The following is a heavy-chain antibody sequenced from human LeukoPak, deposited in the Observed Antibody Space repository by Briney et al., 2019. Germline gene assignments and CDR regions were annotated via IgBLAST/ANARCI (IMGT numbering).Heavy chain of an antibody. CDR3: ARDHYGDYGFDY. CDR1: GFTFSSYA. D-gene: IGHD4-17*01. CDR2: ISYDGSNK. V-gene: IGHV3-30-3*01. Sequence: GGSLRLSCAASGFTFSSYAMHWVRQAPGKGLEWVAVISYDGSNKYYADSVKGRFTISRDNSKNTLYLQMNSLRAEDTAVYYCARDHYGDYGFDYWGQGTLVTVSS. J-gene: IGHJ4*02.